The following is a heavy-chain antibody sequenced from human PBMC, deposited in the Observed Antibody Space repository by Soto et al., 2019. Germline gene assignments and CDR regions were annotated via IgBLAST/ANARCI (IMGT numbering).Heavy chain of an antibody. V-gene: IGHV3-7*04. Sequence: EVQLVESGGGLVQPGGSLRLSCAASGFTFSRYWMTWVRQAPGKGLEWVANINQDGSEKDYVDSLKGRFTMSRDSAKNSLYLQMSGLRVGDTAVYYCARGGCTFDSWGQGTLVTVSS. CDR1: GFTFSRYW. CDR3: ARGGCTFDS. CDR2: INQDGSEK. D-gene: IGHD2-8*01. J-gene: IGHJ4*02.